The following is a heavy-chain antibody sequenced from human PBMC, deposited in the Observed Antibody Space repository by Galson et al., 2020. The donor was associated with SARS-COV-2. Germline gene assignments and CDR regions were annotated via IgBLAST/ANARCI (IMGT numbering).Heavy chain of an antibody. Sequence: SKTLSLTCTVSGGSVNSGGSYWTWIRQHPGEGLEWIGYIYYTGSTYFNPSLKSRLTMSVDTSNNQFSLELSSVTAADTAVYYCARGGAEQSTGYSFDQWGQGALVTVSS. CDR3: ARGGAEQSTGYSFDQ. V-gene: IGHV4-31*03. D-gene: IGHD3-9*01. J-gene: IGHJ4*02. CDR2: IYYTGST. CDR1: GGSVNSGGSY.